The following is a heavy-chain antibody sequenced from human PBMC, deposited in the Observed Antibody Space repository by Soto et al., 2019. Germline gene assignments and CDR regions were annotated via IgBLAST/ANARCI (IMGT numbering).Heavy chain of an antibody. V-gene: IGHV3-23*01. CDR1: GFSFSNYA. D-gene: IGHD6-13*01. CDR3: AKDRLDRAPAGWVDC. J-gene: IGHJ5*01. CDR2: ISATGYAT. Sequence: PGGSLRLSCEASGFSFSNYAMSWVRQTPGKGLEWVSGISATGYATFYAESVKGRFTTSRDNSKNTLYVQMNDLRGDDTATYYCAKDRLDRAPAGWVDCWGQGALVTVSS.